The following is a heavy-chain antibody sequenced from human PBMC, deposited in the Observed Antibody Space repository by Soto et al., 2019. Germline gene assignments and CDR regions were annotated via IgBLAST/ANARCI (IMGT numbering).Heavy chain of an antibody. J-gene: IGHJ6*02. CDR1: GFTFSDYY. Sequence: GGSLRLSCAASGFTFSDYYMSWIRQAPGKGLEWVSYISSSSSYKNYADSVKGRFTISRDNAKNSLYLQMNSLRAEDTAVYYCARHRITGDRYGMDVWGQGTTVTVSS. CDR2: ISSSSSYK. CDR3: ARHRITGDRYGMDV. D-gene: IGHD3-3*01. V-gene: IGHV3-11*06.